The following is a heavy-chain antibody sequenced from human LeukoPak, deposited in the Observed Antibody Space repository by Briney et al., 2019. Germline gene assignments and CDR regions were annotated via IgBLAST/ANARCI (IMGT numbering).Heavy chain of an antibody. D-gene: IGHD3-3*01. Sequence: SETLSLTCTVSGGSLRRTGYCWGWIRQPPGRGLEWIGSIYHNGSTCNNPSLKSRVILSVDTSKNQFSLKLSSVTAADTAVYYCARHVGHDFWSGYRSVDPWGQGTLVTVSS. CDR2: IYHNGST. CDR1: GGSLRRTGYC. V-gene: IGHV4-39*01. CDR3: ARHVGHDFWSGYRSVDP. J-gene: IGHJ5*02.